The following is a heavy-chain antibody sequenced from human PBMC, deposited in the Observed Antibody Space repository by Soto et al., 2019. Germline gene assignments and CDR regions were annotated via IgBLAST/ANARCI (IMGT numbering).Heavy chain of an antibody. Sequence: QVQLVQSGAEVKKPGSSVKVSCKASGGTFSSYAISWVRQAPGQGLEWMGGIIPIFGTANYAQKFQGRVTITADESTSTAYMELSSLRSEDTAVYYCARVSEYSSPAESRDWGQGTLVTVSS. CDR3: ARVSEYSSPAESRD. CDR1: GGTFSSYA. D-gene: IGHD6-6*01. J-gene: IGHJ4*02. V-gene: IGHV1-69*12. CDR2: IIPIFGTA.